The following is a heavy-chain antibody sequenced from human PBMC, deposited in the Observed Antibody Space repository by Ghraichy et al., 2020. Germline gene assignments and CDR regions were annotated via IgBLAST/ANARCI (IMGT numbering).Heavy chain of an antibody. J-gene: IGHJ4*02. CDR1: GDSISDYY. CDR3: AREKINGYNYFDH. V-gene: IGHV4-59*01. D-gene: IGHD2-8*01. Sequence: SETLSLTCTVSGDSISDYYWNWLRQTPGKGLEWIANIHSSGITYYNSTLKSRVTMSVDTSKNQFSLRLSSVTTADTAVYYCAREKINGYNYFDHWGQGTLVTVSS. CDR2: IHSSGIT.